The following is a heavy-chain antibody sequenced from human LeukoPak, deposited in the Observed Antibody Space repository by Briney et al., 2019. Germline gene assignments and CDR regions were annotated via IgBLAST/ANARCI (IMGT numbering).Heavy chain of an antibody. CDR2: IYYSGST. CDR3: ARGPYYDFWSGFSPSPYYFDY. Sequence: SETLSLTCTVSGGSISSYYWSWIRQPPGKGLEWIGYIYYSGSTNYNPSLKSRVTISVDTSKNQFSLKLSSVTAADTAVYYCARGPYYDFWSGFSPSPYYFDYWGQGTLVTVSS. D-gene: IGHD3-3*01. J-gene: IGHJ4*02. CDR1: GGSISSYY. V-gene: IGHV4-59*01.